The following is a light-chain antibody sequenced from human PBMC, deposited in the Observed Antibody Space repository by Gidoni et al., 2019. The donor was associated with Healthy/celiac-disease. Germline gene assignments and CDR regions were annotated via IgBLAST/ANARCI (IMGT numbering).Light chain of an antibody. CDR1: ALPKQY. CDR3: QSADSSGTYYV. CDR2: NDS. J-gene: IGLJ1*01. V-gene: IGLV3-25*03. Sequence: SYELTQPPSVSVSPGQTARITCSGDALPKQYAYWYQQKPGQAPVLVIYNDSERPSGIPARFSGSSSGTTVTLTISGVQAEDEADYYCQSADSSGTYYVFGTGTKVTVL.